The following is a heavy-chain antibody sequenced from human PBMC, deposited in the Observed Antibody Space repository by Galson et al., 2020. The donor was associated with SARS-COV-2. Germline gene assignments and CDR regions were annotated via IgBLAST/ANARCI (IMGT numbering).Heavy chain of an antibody. J-gene: IGHJ5*02. CDR3: AKVLPDYYGSENYFDERNNWFDP. CDR1: GYSISSGYY. CDR2: VHHSGST. D-gene: IGHD3-10*01. Sequence: SETLSLTCAVSGYSISSGYYWGWIRQPPGKGMEWIGSVHHSGSTFYNPSLKSRVIMSADTSKNQFSLNVRSVTAADTAVYYCAKVLPDYYGSENYFDERNNWFDPWGQGTLVTVSS. V-gene: IGHV4-38-2*01.